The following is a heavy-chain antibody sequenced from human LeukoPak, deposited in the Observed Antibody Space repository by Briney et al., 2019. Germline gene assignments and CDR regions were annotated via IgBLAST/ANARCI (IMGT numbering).Heavy chain of an antibody. CDR3: VRDCSGGSCYYN. CDR1: GGSISSYN. Sequence: PSETLSLTCTVSGGSISSYNWGWIRQSPGGGLEWIGNIYYSGSTKYNPSLKSRVTISVDTSKNQFSLKLSSVTAAATAVYYCVRDCSGGSCYYNWGQGTLVTVSS. CDR2: IYYSGST. J-gene: IGHJ4*02. V-gene: IGHV4-59*01. D-gene: IGHD2-15*01.